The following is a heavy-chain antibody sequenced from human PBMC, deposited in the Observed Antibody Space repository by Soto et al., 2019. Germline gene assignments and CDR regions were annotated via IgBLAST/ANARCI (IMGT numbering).Heavy chain of an antibody. CDR3: VRGYCTTSPCSGDFQC. Sequence: EASVTVSCHASGYKFTTYFIHLVRQAPGQGLEWMGMIHPSGDTGYAQKFRGRVTMTIDTSTTTAYMELRNLTSEDTAVYFSVRGYCTTSPCSGDFQCWGQGTLVTV. J-gene: IGHJ1*01. CDR2: IHPSGDT. CDR1: GYKFTTYF. D-gene: IGHD2-15*01. V-gene: IGHV1-46*01.